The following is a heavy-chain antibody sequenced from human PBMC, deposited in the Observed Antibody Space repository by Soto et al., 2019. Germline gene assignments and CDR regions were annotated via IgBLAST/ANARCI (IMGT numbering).Heavy chain of an antibody. D-gene: IGHD2-2*01. CDR1: GFAFNNYA. J-gene: IGHJ4*02. V-gene: IGHV3-21*01. Sequence: GSLRLSCTVSGFAFNNYAINWVRQAPGKGLEWVSSISKSDYTYYSDSVTGRFTLSRDNAKNSVSLQMNTLRVEDTAVYYCAREDSIIIPAVSDFWGQGTLVTVSS. CDR2: ISKSDYT. CDR3: AREDSIIIPAVSDF.